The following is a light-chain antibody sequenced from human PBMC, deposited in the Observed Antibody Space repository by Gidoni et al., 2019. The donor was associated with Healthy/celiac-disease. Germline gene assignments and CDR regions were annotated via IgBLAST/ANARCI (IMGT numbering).Light chain of an antibody. Sequence: QSALTQPASVSGSPGQSITISFTGTSSDVGGYNYVPGYQQHPGKAPKLMIYDVSNRPSGVSNRFSGSKSGNTASLTISGLQAEDEADYYCSSYTSSSTPVVFGGGTKLTVL. V-gene: IGLV2-14*01. J-gene: IGLJ2*01. CDR1: SSDVGGYNY. CDR3: SSYTSSSTPVV. CDR2: DVS.